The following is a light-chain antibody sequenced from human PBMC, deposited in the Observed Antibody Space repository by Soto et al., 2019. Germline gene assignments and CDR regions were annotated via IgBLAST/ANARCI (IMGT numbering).Light chain of an antibody. CDR3: AAWDDSLSGHVV. Sequence: QSVLTQPPSASGTPGQRVTISCSGSSSNIGSNYVYWYHQLPGTAPKLLIYRNNQRPSGVPDRFSGSKSGTSASLAISGLRSEDEAYYYCAAWDDSLSGHVVFGGGTQLTVL. V-gene: IGLV1-47*01. J-gene: IGLJ2*01. CDR1: SSNIGSNY. CDR2: RNN.